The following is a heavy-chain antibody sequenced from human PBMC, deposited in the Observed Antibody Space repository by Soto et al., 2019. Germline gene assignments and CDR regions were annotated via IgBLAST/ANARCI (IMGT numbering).Heavy chain of an antibody. CDR2: ISSSGSTI. V-gene: IGHV3-48*03. CDR3: ARGSDSSGFYGY. J-gene: IGHJ4*02. CDR1: GFTFSSYE. Sequence: PGGSLRLSCAASGFTFSSYEMNWVRQAPGKGLEWVSYISSSGSTIYYADSVKGRFTISRDNAKNSLYLQMNSLRAEDTAVYDCARGSDSSGFYGYWGQGSLVTVSS. D-gene: IGHD3-22*01.